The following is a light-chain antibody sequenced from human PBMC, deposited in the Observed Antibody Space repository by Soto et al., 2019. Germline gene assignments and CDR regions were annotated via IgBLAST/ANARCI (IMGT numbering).Light chain of an antibody. Sequence: EIVLTQSPATLSLSPRERATLSCRASQSVSSYLAWYQQKPGQAPRLLIYDASNRATGIPARFSGSGSGTDFTLTISSLEPEDFAVYYCQQRSNRITFGQGTRLEIK. CDR3: QQRSNRIT. CDR2: DAS. J-gene: IGKJ5*01. CDR1: QSVSSY. V-gene: IGKV3-11*01.